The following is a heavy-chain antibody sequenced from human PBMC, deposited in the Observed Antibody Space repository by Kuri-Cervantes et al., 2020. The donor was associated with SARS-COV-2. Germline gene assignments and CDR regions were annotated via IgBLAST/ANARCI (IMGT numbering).Heavy chain of an antibody. D-gene: IGHD1-26*01. CDR1: GITFSGYS. CDR3: ASEDSGSYFRGRGMFDP. CDR2: ISSSSSYI. V-gene: IGHV3-21*01. Sequence: GESLKISCAASGITFSGYSMNWVRQAPGKGLEWVSSISSSSSYIYYADSVKGRFTISRDNAKNSLYLQMNSLRAEDTAVYYCASEDSGSYFRGRGMFDPWGQGTLVTVSS. J-gene: IGHJ5*02.